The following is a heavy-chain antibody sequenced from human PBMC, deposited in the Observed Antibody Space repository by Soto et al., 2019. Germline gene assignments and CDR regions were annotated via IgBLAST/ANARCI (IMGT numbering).Heavy chain of an antibody. J-gene: IGHJ4*02. V-gene: IGHV3-23*01. CDR3: AKDLAYDGSGIEI. CDR1: GFTFDNYG. Sequence: EVQLLESGGGLVQPGGSLRRSCAASGFTFDNYGMSWVRQAPGKGLEWVSATSGSGETTYYADSVKGRFTISRDNSKNTLYVQMNSLRAEDTAVYYCAKDLAYDGSGIEIWGQGTLVTVSP. CDR2: TSGSGETT. D-gene: IGHD3-10*01.